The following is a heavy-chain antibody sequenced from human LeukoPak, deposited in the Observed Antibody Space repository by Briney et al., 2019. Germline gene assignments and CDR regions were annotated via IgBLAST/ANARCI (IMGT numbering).Heavy chain of an antibody. J-gene: IGHJ4*02. CDR1: GGSFSGYY. CDR3: ARESPGIAAATD. Sequence: SGTLSLTCAVYGGSFSGYYWSWIRQPPGKGLEWIGEINHSGSTNYNPSLKSRVTISVDTSKNQFSLKLSSVTAADTAVYYCARESPGIAAATDWGQGTLVTVSS. D-gene: IGHD6-13*01. CDR2: INHSGST. V-gene: IGHV4-34*01.